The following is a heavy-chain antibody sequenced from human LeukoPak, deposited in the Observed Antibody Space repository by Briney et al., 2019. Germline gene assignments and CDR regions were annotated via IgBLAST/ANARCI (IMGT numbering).Heavy chain of an antibody. CDR3: ARGPQLVDYYYIDV. V-gene: IGHV6-1*01. Sequence: QTLSLTCAISEYSVSSNSAAWNWIRQSPSRGLEWLGRTYYRSKWYYDYAVSVKSRITINPDTSKNQFSLQLNSVTPEDTAVYYCARGPQLVDYYYIDVWGKGTTVTVSS. CDR1: EYSVSSNSAA. CDR2: TYYRSKWYY. D-gene: IGHD6-13*01. J-gene: IGHJ6*03.